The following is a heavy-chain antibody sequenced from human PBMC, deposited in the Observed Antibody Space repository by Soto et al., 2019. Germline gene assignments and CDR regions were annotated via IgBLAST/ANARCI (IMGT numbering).Heavy chain of an antibody. CDR2: INAGNGNT. J-gene: IGHJ5*02. CDR3: ARGRVRGVNGFNWFDP. Sequence: ASVKVSCKASGYTFISYAMHWVRQAPGQRLEWMGWINAGNGNTKYSQKFQGRVTITRDTSASTAYMELSSLRSEDTAVYYCARGRVRGVNGFNWFDPWGQGTLVTVSS. V-gene: IGHV1-3*01. CDR1: GYTFISYA. D-gene: IGHD3-10*01.